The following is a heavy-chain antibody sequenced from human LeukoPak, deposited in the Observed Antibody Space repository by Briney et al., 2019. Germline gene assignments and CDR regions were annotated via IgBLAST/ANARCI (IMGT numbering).Heavy chain of an antibody. CDR2: IRYDGSNK. CDR3: AKPFTIFGVVPDAFDI. CDR1: GFTFSSYG. V-gene: IGHV3-30*02. Sequence: GGSLRLSCAASGFTFSSYGMHWVRQAPGKGLEWVAFIRYDGSNKYYADSVKGRFTISRDNSKNTLYLQMNSLRAEDTAVYYCAKPFTIFGVVPDAFDIWGQGTMVTVSS. J-gene: IGHJ3*02. D-gene: IGHD3-3*01.